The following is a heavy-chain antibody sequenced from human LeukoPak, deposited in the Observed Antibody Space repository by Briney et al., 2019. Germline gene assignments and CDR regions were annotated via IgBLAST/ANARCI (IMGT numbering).Heavy chain of an antibody. D-gene: IGHD3-10*01. CDR1: GYTLTELS. V-gene: IGHV1-24*01. CDR3: ARAMVRGVPLYYFDY. J-gene: IGHJ4*02. CDR2: FDPEDGET. Sequence: GASVKVSCKVSGYTLTELSMHWVRQAPGKGLEWMGGFDPEDGETIYAQKFQGRVTMTRDTSISTAYMELSRLRSDDTAVYYCARAMVRGVPLYYFDYWGQGTLVTVSS.